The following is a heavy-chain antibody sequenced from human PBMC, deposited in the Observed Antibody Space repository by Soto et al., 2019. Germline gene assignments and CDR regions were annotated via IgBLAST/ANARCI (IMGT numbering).Heavy chain of an antibody. CDR2: IRSKANSYAT. D-gene: IGHD4-17*01. CDR1: GFTFSSYS. CDR3: TTGYGAYAFDI. V-gene: IGHV3-73*01. J-gene: IGHJ3*02. Sequence: PGGSLRLSCAASGFTFSSYSMNWVRQAPGKGLEWVGRIRSKANSYATAYAASVKGRFTISRDDSKNTAYLQMNSLKTEDTAVYYCTTGYGAYAFDIWGQGTMVTVSS.